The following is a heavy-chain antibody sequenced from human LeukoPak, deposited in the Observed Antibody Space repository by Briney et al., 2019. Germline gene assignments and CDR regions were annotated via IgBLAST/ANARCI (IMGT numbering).Heavy chain of an antibody. D-gene: IGHD5-18*01. CDR3: ARDGDTAMVRSSSEHDY. CDR1: GGTFSTYV. J-gene: IGHJ4*02. Sequence: ASVKVSCKASGGTFSTYVISWVRQAPGQGLEWMGWINPNSGGTNYAQKFQGRVTMTRDTSISTAYMELSRLRSDDTAVYYRARDGDTAMVRSSSEHDYWGQGTLVTVSS. V-gene: IGHV1-2*02. CDR2: INPNSGGT.